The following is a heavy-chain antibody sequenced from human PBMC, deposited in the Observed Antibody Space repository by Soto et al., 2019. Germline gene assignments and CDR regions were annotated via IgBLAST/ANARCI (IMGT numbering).Heavy chain of an antibody. J-gene: IGHJ4*02. CDR2: ISHSGGST. CDR3: AKDRAVVISDF. D-gene: IGHD2-21*01. V-gene: IGHV3-23*01. Sequence: EVQLLESGGGLVQPGGSLRLSCAASGFTFSSFAMSWVRQAPGKGLEWVSAISHSGGSTYYADSVKGRFTISRDNSKNTLYLQMNRLRAEDTAVYYCAKDRAVVISDFWGQGTLVTVSS. CDR1: GFTFSSFA.